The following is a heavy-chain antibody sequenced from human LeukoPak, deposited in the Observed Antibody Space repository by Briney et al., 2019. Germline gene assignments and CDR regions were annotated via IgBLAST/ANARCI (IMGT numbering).Heavy chain of an antibody. Sequence: GGSLRLSCAASGITFSNAWMTWVRQAPGKGLEWVGRIYRSSNGETADYGAPVKGRFTMSRDDSKTTLYLQMNSLKTEDTAVYYCTTYSSGSCPFWGQGTLVTVSS. CDR3: TTYSSGSCPF. V-gene: IGHV3-15*01. CDR2: IYRSSNGETA. CDR1: GITFSNAW. D-gene: IGHD6-19*01. J-gene: IGHJ4*02.